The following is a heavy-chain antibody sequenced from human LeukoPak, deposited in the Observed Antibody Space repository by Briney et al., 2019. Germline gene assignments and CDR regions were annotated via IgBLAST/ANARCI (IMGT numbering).Heavy chain of an antibody. V-gene: IGHV3-11*01. J-gene: IGHJ4*02. CDR3: AKGLFGVVMTFDY. Sequence: PGGSLRLSCAASGFTFSDYYMSWIRQAPGKGLEWLSYISKNGKTIYYADSVKGRFTISRDNARKSVYLQMNSLRAEDTAVYYCAKGLFGVVMTFDYWGQGTLVTVSS. CDR2: ISKNGKTI. CDR1: GFTFSDYY. D-gene: IGHD3-3*01.